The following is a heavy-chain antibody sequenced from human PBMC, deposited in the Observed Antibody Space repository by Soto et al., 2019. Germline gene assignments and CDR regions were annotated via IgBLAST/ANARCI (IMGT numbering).Heavy chain of an antibody. V-gene: IGHV3-21*01. CDR3: ARDRGYDAHDYYYNAMDV. CDR2: IRGFSPYT. D-gene: IGHD2-15*01. CDR1: GFTFRTYT. J-gene: IGHJ6*02. Sequence: EVQLVESGGGLVKPGGSLRLSCISSGFTFRTYTMNWVRQAPGKGLEWVAGIRGFSPYTFYAEEVKGRFTISRDNAKNPLYLQMNSLRAEDTAVYYCARDRGYDAHDYYYNAMDVWGQGTTVTVSS.